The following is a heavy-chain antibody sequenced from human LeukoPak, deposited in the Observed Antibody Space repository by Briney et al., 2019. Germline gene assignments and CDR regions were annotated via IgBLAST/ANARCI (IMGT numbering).Heavy chain of an antibody. CDR2: IFYSGST. CDR3: ARITVTTETNWFDP. D-gene: IGHD4-17*01. CDR1: GGSISNSSYY. Sequence: SETLSLTCTVSGGSISNSSYYWGWIRQPPGKGLEWIGSIFYSGSTNYNPSLKSRVAISVDTSKNQFSLKLSSVTAADTAVYYCARITVTTETNWFDPWGQGTLVTVSS. J-gene: IGHJ5*02. V-gene: IGHV4-39*07.